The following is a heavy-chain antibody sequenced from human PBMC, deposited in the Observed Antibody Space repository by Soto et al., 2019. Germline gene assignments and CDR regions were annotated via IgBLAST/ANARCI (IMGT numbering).Heavy chain of an antibody. CDR1: GYSFTNYW. J-gene: IGHJ6*04. CDR3: VRLAAVGYYYYGMDV. V-gene: IGHV5-51*01. Sequence: PGESLKISCTGSGYSFTNYWIGWVRQMPGKGQEWMGIIYPGDSDTRYSPSFQGHVTISAASSISTPYLQWLSLKASVTAMYYCVRLAAVGYYYYGMDVWGKRTTVTVSS. CDR2: IYPGDSDT. D-gene: IGHD6-13*01.